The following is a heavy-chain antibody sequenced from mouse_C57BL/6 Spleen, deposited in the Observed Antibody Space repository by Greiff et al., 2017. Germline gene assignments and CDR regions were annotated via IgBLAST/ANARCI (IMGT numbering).Heavy chain of an antibody. CDR3: ARLAYGSSYDFDY. D-gene: IGHD1-1*01. J-gene: IGHJ2*01. CDR2: ISSGSSTI. Sequence: EVQLQESGGGLVKPGGSLKLSCAASGFTFSDYGMHWVRQAPEKGLEWVAYISSGSSTIYYADTVKGRFTISRDNAKNTLFLQMTSLRSEDTAMYYCARLAYGSSYDFDYWGQGTTLTVSS. V-gene: IGHV5-17*01. CDR1: GFTFSDYG.